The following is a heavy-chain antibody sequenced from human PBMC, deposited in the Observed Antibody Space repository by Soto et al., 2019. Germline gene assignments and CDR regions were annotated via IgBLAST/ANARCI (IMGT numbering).Heavy chain of an antibody. V-gene: IGHV4-39*01. CDR3: ARLGGYCSTTGCYGYYAMDV. D-gene: IGHD2-2*01. CDR1: GGSISSSNYY. Sequence: SETLSLTCTVSGGSISSSNYYWGWIRQPPGKGLEWIGSIYYSGNTYYNPSLKSRVTMSVDTSKNQFSLTLSSVTAAGTAVYYCARLGGYCSTTGCYGYYAMDVWGQGTTVT. CDR2: IYYSGNT. J-gene: IGHJ6*02.